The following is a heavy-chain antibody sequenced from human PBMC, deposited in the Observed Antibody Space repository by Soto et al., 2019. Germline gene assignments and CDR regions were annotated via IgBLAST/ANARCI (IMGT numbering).Heavy chain of an antibody. V-gene: IGHV1-69*01. J-gene: IGHJ5*02. CDR2: IIPIFGTA. CDR1: GGTFSSYA. Sequence: QVQLVQSGAEVKKPGSSVKVSCKASGGTFSSYAISWVRQAPGQGLEWMGGIIPIFGTANYAQKFQGRVTITADESTSTAYMELSSLRSEGTAVYYCARGEYCSSTSCYGWFDPWGQGTLVTVSS. CDR3: ARGEYCSSTSCYGWFDP. D-gene: IGHD2-2*01.